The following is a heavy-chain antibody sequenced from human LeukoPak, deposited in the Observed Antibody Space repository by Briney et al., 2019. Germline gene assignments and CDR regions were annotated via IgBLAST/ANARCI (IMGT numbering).Heavy chain of an antibody. CDR1: GFTFDDYA. Sequence: GRSLRLSCATSGFTFDDYAMHWVRQAPGKGLEWVAGITWNSDNIDYAESVRGRFTISRDNAKNSLYLEMNSLRLEDTALYYCVKESEDSSGWATRYHFDYWGQGSLVTVSS. CDR3: VKESEDSSGWATRYHFDY. D-gene: IGHD6-19*01. CDR2: ITWNSDNI. J-gene: IGHJ4*02. V-gene: IGHV3-9*01.